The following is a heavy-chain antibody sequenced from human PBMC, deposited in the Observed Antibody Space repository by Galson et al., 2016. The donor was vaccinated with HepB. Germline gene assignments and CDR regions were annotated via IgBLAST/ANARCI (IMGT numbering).Heavy chain of an antibody. CDR1: GFTVAAYQ. V-gene: IGHV1-2*02. Sequence: SVKVSCKASGFTVAAYQIHWVRQAPGQGLEWMGYMDPNSGGTTFAQKFQGRVTLTSDTSINTAYMELSWLKSDDTAVYYCARDILLRGFYYYGTDVWGQGTAVTVSS. CDR2: MDPNSGGT. J-gene: IGHJ6*02. D-gene: IGHD3-9*01. CDR3: ARDILLRGFYYYGTDV.